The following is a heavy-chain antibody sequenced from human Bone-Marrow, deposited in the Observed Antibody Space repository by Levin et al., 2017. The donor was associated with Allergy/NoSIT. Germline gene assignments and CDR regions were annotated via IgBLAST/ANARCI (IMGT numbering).Heavy chain of an antibody. Sequence: PSETLSLTCTVSGDSVSSNSYFWSWIRQPPGKGLEWIGYIYYNGNRKYNPFLKSRVIISLDTSKNQFSLKLSSVTAADTAIYYCARLLPSEAWGAFDIWGQGTMVTVSS. D-gene: IGHD2/OR15-2a*01. V-gene: IGHV4-61*01. CDR3: ARLLPSEAWGAFDI. J-gene: IGHJ3*02. CDR1: GDSVSSNSYF. CDR2: IYYNGNR.